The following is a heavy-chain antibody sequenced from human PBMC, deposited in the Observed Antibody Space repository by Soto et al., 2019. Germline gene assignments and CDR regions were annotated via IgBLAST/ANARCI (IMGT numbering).Heavy chain of an antibody. D-gene: IGHD6-6*01. CDR2: ISYDGSNK. V-gene: IGHV3-30-3*01. J-gene: IGHJ4*02. CDR1: GFTFSSYA. CDR3: ARYRKQLVPTLYY. Sequence: GGSLRLSCAASGFTFSSYAMHWVRQAPGKGLEWVAVISYDGSNKYYADSVKGRFTISRDNSKNTLYLQMNSLRAEDTAVYYCARYRKQLVPTLYYWGQGTLVTVSS.